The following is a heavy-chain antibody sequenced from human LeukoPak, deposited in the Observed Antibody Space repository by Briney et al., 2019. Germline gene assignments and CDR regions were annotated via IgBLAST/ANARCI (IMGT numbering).Heavy chain of an antibody. CDR1: GFTFSSYA. CDR3: ARVFREGYVDTAMVTDY. V-gene: IGHV3-30*04. D-gene: IGHD5-18*01. CDR2: ISYDGSNK. J-gene: IGHJ4*02. Sequence: GGSLRLSCAASGFTFSSYAMHWVRQAPGKGLEWVAVISYDGSNKYYADSVKGRFTISRDNSKNTLCLQMNSLRAEDTAVYYCARVFREGYVDTAMVTDYWGQGTLVTVSS.